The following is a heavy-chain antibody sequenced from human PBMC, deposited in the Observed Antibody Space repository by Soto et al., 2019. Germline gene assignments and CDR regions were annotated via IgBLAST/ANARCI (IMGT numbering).Heavy chain of an antibody. CDR1: GFTVSSNY. V-gene: IGHV3-53*01. J-gene: IGHJ4*02. D-gene: IGHD3-16*01. Sequence: GGSLRLSCAASGFTVSSNYMSWVRQAPGKGLEGVSVIYSGGSTYYADSVKGRFTISRDNSKNTLYLQMNSLRAEDTAVYYCARDPGDGYFDYWGQGTLVTVSS. CDR3: ARDPGDGYFDY. CDR2: IYSGGST.